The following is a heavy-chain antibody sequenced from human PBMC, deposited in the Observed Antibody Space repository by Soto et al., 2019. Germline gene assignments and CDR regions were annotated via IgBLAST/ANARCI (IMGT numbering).Heavy chain of an antibody. J-gene: IGHJ4*02. D-gene: IGHD3-3*01. V-gene: IGHV3-21*01. Sequence: EVELVESGGGLDKPGGSLRLSCAASGFTFSSYSMNWVRQAPGKGLEWVSSISSSSSYIYYADSVKGRFTISRDNAKNSLYLQMNSLRAEDTAVYYCARRDGTIFVQPVDYWGQGTLVTVSS. CDR2: ISSSSSYI. CDR1: GFTFSSYS. CDR3: ARRDGTIFVQPVDY.